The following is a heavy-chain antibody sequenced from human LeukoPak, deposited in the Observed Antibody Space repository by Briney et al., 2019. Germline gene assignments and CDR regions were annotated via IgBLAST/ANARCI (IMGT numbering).Heavy chain of an antibody. Sequence: GGSLRLSCAASGFTFSSSSISWVRQAPGKGLEWVSAITDAVGSTHYADSVKGRFTISSDNSKNTVYLQMNSLRPEDMAVYYCAKEIFSGLLYIDYWGQGTLVTVSS. CDR3: AKEIFSGLLYIDY. CDR2: ITDAVGST. D-gene: IGHD5-12*01. CDR1: GFTFSSSS. V-gene: IGHV3-23*01. J-gene: IGHJ4*02.